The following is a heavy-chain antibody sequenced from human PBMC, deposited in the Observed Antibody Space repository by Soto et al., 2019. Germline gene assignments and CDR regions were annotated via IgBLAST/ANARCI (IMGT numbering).Heavy chain of an antibody. J-gene: IGHJ4*02. D-gene: IGHD3-16*01. CDR2: FNPDNQNT. V-gene: IGHV1-18*01. Sequence: VKVSCKVSGYRFTTYGINWVRQAPGQGLEWVGWFNPDNQNTNYAQKFQDRVSLTTDSSTNTAYMELRDLRSDDTAVYYCARVRFGDPFDFWGQGSLVTDS. CDR1: GYRFTTYG. CDR3: ARVRFGDPFDF.